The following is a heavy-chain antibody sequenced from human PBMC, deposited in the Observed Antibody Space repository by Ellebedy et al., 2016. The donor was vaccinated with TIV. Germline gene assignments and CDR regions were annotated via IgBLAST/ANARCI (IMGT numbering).Heavy chain of an antibody. CDR1: GYSFTSYW. Sequence: GESLKISXKGSGYSFTSYWIGWVRQMPGKGLEWMGIIYPGDSDTRYSPSFQGQVTISADKSISTAYLQWSSLKASDTAMYYCARRRFWMGATRGHYYYGMDVWGQGTTVTVSS. V-gene: IGHV5-51*01. CDR2: IYPGDSDT. J-gene: IGHJ6*02. CDR3: ARRRFWMGATRGHYYYGMDV. D-gene: IGHD1-26*01.